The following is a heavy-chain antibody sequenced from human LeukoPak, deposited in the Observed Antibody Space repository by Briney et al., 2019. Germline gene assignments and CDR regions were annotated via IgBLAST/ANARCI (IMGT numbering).Heavy chain of an antibody. Sequence: GGSLQISCQGSGYNFTTYWIGWVRQVPGKGLEWMGIVYPGDSDTRYSPSCQGQVTISADKSISTAYLQWSSLKASDTAMYYCARPCGYSGYDCFDYWGQGTLVTVSS. J-gene: IGHJ4*02. D-gene: IGHD5-12*01. CDR1: GYNFTTYW. V-gene: IGHV5-51*01. CDR2: VYPGDSDT. CDR3: ARPCGYSGYDCFDY.